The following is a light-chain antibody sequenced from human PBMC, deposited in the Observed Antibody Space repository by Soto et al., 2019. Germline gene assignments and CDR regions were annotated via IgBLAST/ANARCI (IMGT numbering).Light chain of an antibody. Sequence: DIQMTQSPSTLPASVGDRVTITCRASQSLRGWLAWYQQKPGKAPSLLIYDGSSLQSGVPSRFRGSGSGTTLTLTINSLQPDDFVSYYCQQYDIYPYTFGQGTKVEIK. CDR2: DGS. J-gene: IGKJ2*01. CDR1: QSLRGW. CDR3: QQYDIYPYT. V-gene: IGKV1-5*01.